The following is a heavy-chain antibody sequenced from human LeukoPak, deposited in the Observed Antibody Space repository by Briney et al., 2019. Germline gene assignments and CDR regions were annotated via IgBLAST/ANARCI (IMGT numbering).Heavy chain of an antibody. CDR2: ISGSGGST. V-gene: IGHV3-23*01. CDR1: GFTFSSYA. J-gene: IGHJ4*02. Sequence: GGSLRLSCAASGFTFSSYAMSWVRQAPGKGLEWVSAISGSGGSTYYADSVKGRFTISRDNSKNTLYLQMNSLRAEDTAVYYPYYYDSSGYSDFDYWGQGTLDTVTS. CDR3: YYYDSSGYSDFDY. D-gene: IGHD3-22*01.